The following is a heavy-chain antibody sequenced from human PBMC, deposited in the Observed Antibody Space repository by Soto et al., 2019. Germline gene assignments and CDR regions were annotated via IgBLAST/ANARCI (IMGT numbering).Heavy chain of an antibody. Sequence: EVQLLESGGGLVQPGGSLRLSCAASGFTFSIYAMSWVRQAPGKGLEWVSAISGSGDYTYYADSVKGRFAISRDNSKNTPYLQMTSLRAEDTAVDYCAKVLKAVAGTYDYWGQGTLVTVSS. CDR3: AKVLKAVAGTYDY. D-gene: IGHD6-19*01. CDR2: ISGSGDYT. CDR1: GFTFSIYA. J-gene: IGHJ4*02. V-gene: IGHV3-23*01.